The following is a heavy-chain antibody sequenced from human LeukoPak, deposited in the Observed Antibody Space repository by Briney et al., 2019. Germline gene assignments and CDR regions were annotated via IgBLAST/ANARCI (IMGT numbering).Heavy chain of an antibody. V-gene: IGHV3-33*01. Sequence: GGSLRLSCAASGFTFSSYGMHWVRQAPGKGLEWVAVIWYGGSNKYYADSVKGRFTISRDNSKNTLYLQMNSLRAEDTAVYYCARDHRIFGVVSYYFDYWGQGTLVTVSS. D-gene: IGHD3-3*01. CDR1: GFTFSSYG. CDR3: ARDHRIFGVVSYYFDY. CDR2: IWYGGSNK. J-gene: IGHJ4*02.